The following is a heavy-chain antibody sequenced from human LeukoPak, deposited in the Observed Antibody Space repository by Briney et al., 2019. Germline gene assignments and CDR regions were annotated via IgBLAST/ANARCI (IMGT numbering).Heavy chain of an antibody. CDR3: AKELYSSSWLNYYGMDV. CDR1: GFTFSNYA. D-gene: IGHD6-13*01. J-gene: IGHJ6*02. CDR2: ISGSGGST. V-gene: IGHV3-23*01. Sequence: GGSLRLSCAASGFTFSNYAMSWVRQAPGKGLEWVSTISGSGGSTYYADSVKGRFTISRDNSKNTLYVQMNSLRAEDTAVYYCAKELYSSSWLNYYGMDVWGQGTTVTVSS.